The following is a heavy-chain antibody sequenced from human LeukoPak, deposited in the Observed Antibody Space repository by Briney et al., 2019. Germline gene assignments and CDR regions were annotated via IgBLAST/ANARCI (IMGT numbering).Heavy chain of an antibody. CDR3: ARAGTAMVRLYYFDY. Sequence: GGSLRLSCAASGFTFSSYSMNWVRQAPGKGLEWVSSISSSSSYIYYADSVKGRFTISRDNAKNSLYLQMNSLRAEDTAVYYCARAGTAMVRLYYFDYWGQGTLVTVSS. D-gene: IGHD5-18*01. CDR1: GFTFSSYS. CDR2: ISSSSSYI. J-gene: IGHJ4*02. V-gene: IGHV3-21*01.